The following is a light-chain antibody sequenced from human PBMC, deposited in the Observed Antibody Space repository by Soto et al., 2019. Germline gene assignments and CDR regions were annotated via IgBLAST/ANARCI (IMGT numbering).Light chain of an antibody. Sequence: QSVLAQPASVSGFPGQSIAISCTGTSSDVGSYNLVSWYQQYPGKAPKLMIYEVSKRPPGVSDRFSGSKSGNTASLTISGLQAEDEADYYCCSYAGGSTPWVFGGGTKVTVL. V-gene: IGLV2-23*02. CDR1: SSDVGSYNL. CDR2: EVS. J-gene: IGLJ3*02. CDR3: CSYAGGSTPWV.